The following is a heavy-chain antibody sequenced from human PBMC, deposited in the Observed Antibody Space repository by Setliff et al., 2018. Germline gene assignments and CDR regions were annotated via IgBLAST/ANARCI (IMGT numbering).Heavy chain of an antibody. CDR2: AHQSGTT. V-gene: IGHV4-38-2*01. CDR3: ARQPTGTYQWTFDS. J-gene: IGHJ4*02. D-gene: IGHD1-26*01. Sequence: PSETLSLTCAVSDYSITNNYYWGWIRQAPGKGLEWIGTAHQSGTTFYNPSLEGRVTMSVDTSKSQFSLKLNSVTATDTAVYYCARQPTGTYQWTFDSWGQGTLVTVSS. CDR1: DYSITNNYY.